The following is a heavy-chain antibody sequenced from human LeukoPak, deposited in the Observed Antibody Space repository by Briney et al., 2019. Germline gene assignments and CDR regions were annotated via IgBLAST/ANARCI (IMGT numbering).Heavy chain of an antibody. D-gene: IGHD1-26*01. V-gene: IGHV4-39*01. CDR2: IYYSGST. Sequence: SETLSLTCTVSGGSISSSSYYWGWIRQPPGKGLEWIGSIYYSGSTYYNPSLKSRVTISVDTSKNQFSLKLSSVTAADTAVYYCARLHSGTRPPDYWGQGTLVTVSS. CDR3: ARLHSGTRPPDY. CDR1: GGSISSSSYY. J-gene: IGHJ4*02.